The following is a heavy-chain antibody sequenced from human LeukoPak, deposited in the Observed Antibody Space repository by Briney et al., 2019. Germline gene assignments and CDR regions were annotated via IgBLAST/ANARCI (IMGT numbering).Heavy chain of an antibody. V-gene: IGHV1-2*02. D-gene: IGHD1-1*01. CDR2: INPNNGGT. CDR3: GRDRHWNQGNFDY. J-gene: IGHJ4*02. Sequence: ASVKVSCKASGYAFTGYYMHWVRQAPGQGLEWMGWINPNNGGTNSARKFQGRVTMTRDTSIGTAYMELNRLTYDDTAVYYCGRDRHWNQGNFDYWGQGTLVTVSS. CDR1: GYAFTGYY.